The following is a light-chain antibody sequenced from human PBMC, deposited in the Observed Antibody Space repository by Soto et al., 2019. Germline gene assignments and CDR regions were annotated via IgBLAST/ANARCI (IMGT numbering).Light chain of an antibody. J-gene: IGLJ3*02. V-gene: IGLV1-51*01. CDR3: ATWDISLSAVV. CDR2: DNN. Sequence: QSALTQPPSVSAAPGQRVTISCSGTNSNIGENFVSWYRQFPGTAPELLIYDNNKRPSEIPDRFSGSKSGTSATLGITELQTGDEADYYCATWDISLSAVVIGGGTKVTVL. CDR1: NSNIGENF.